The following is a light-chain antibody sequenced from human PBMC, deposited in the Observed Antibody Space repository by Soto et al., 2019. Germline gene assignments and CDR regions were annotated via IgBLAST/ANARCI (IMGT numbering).Light chain of an antibody. CDR3: CSLTTSHTYV. CDR2: HVT. J-gene: IGLJ1*01. CDR1: SSDIGHYDY. V-gene: IGLV2-14*03. Sequence: QSALTQTASVSGSPGQSITLSCTGTSSDIGHYDYVSWNQQHPGKAPKLMIYHVTYRPSGVSNRYSGSKSGNSASLTISGLQADDEADYYCCSLTTSHTYVFGSGTKVTVL.